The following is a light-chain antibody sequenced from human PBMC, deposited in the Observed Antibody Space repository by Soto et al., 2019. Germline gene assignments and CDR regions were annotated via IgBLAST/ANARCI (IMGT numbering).Light chain of an antibody. CDR3: QQYNNWPPYT. Sequence: DIQMTQSPSSLSASVGDRVTITCRASQSIRTYLNWYQQKPGKAPNLLIYATTSLQSGVPSRFSGSGSGTDFTLTISSLQPEDFAIYYCQQYNNWPPYTFGQGTKLEIK. CDR1: QSIRTY. CDR2: ATT. J-gene: IGKJ2*01. V-gene: IGKV1-39*01.